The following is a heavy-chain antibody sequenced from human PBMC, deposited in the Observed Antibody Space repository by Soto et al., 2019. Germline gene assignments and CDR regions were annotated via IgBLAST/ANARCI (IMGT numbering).Heavy chain of an antibody. CDR2: ISAYNGNT. CDR1: GYTFTSYG. J-gene: IGHJ6*03. Sequence: ASVKVSCKASGYTFTSYGISWVRQAPGQGLEWMGWISAYNGNTNYAQKLQGRVTVTTDTSTSTAYMELRSLRSDGTAVYYCARVSGRTDIVVVMDVWGKGTTVTVSS. D-gene: IGHD2-2*01. CDR3: ARVSGRTDIVVVMDV. V-gene: IGHV1-18*01.